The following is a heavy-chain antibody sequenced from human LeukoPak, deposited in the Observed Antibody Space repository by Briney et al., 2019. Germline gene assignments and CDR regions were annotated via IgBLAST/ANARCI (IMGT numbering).Heavy chain of an antibody. CDR2: IYPGDSDT. V-gene: IGHV5-51*01. Sequence: GESLKISCRGSGYSFTSYWIGWVRQMPGKGLEWMGIIYPGDSDTRYSPSFQGQVTISADKSISTAYLQWSSLKASDTAMYYCARHPTVTTYYYGMGVWGQGTTVTVSS. J-gene: IGHJ6*02. CDR3: ARHPTVTTYYYGMGV. D-gene: IGHD4-17*01. CDR1: GYSFTSYW.